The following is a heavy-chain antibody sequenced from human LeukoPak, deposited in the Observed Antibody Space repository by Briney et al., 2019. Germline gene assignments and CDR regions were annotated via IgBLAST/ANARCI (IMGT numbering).Heavy chain of an antibody. CDR3: ARGWGSSIYASAFDI. V-gene: IGHV3-33*01. CDR1: GFTFSSYG. J-gene: IGHJ3*02. Sequence: GTSLRPSCAASGFTFSSYGMHWVRQAPGKGLEWVALIWYEGNNKKYADSVKGRITISRDNSKNTLYLEMNSLRAEDTAVYYCARGWGSSIYASAFDIWGQGTMVTISS. CDR2: IWYEGNNK. D-gene: IGHD2-2*01.